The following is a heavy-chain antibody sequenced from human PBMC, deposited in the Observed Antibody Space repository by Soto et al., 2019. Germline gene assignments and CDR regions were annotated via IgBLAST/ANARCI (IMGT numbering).Heavy chain of an antibody. CDR1: GGSFSGYY. Sequence: KASETLSLTCAVYGGSFSGYYWSWIRRPPGKGLEWIGEINHSGSTNYNPSLKSRVTISVDTSKNQFSLKLSSVTAADTAVYYCARGHWELDYWGQGTLVTVSS. J-gene: IGHJ4*02. D-gene: IGHD1-26*01. V-gene: IGHV4-34*01. CDR3: ARGHWELDY. CDR2: INHSGST.